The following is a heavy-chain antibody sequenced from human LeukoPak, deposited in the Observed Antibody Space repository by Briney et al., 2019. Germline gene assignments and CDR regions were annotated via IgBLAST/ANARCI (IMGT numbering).Heavy chain of an antibody. CDR3: ARAVRSITTCFDY. J-gene: IGHJ4*02. D-gene: IGHD3-22*01. CDR2: ISSSSSYI. Sequence: GGSLRLSCAASGFTFSSYSMNWVRQAPGKGLEWVSSISSSSSYIYYADSVKGRFTISRDNAKNSLYLQMNSLRAEDTAVYYCARAVRSITTCFDYWGQGTLVTVSS. V-gene: IGHV3-21*01. CDR1: GFTFSSYS.